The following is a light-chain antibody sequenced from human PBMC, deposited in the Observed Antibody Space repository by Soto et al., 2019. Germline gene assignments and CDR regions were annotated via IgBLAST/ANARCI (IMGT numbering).Light chain of an antibody. J-gene: IGKJ4*01. Sequence: EIVLTQSPGTLSLSPRERATLSCRASQSLDRNYLAWYQQKPGQAPRLLIYGASTRAAGVPDRFSGSGSGTDFTLTISRLEPEDFAVYYCQQYDSRPLPFGGGTKVEIK. CDR3: QQYDSRPLP. CDR1: QSLDRNY. CDR2: GAS. V-gene: IGKV3-20*01.